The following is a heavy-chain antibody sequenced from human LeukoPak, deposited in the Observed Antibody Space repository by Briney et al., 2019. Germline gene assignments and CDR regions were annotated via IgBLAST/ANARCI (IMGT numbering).Heavy chain of an antibody. J-gene: IGHJ2*01. CDR1: GFIFTNYA. V-gene: IGHV3-30*14. CDR2: ISVDGKNI. D-gene: IGHD6-13*01. Sequence: GMSLRLSCAASGFIFTNYAMHWVRQAPGERPERVAVISVDGKNIFYTESVKGRFTISRDDSKNTAYLQMNSLRADDTPLYYCVRDHLPVSWNWYFDLWGRGTLVTVSS. CDR3: VRDHLPVSWNWYFDL.